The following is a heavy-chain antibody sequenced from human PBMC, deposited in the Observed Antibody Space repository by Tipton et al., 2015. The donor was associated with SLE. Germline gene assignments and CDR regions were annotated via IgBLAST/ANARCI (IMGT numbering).Heavy chain of an antibody. CDR1: GGSISSSRYY. CDR3: ARDNNYYDSSGPGGY. J-gene: IGHJ4*02. Sequence: TLSLTCTVSGGSISSSRYYWGWIRQPPGKGLEWIGSIYHSGTAYYNPSLKSRVTISVDTSKNQFSLKLSSGTAADTAVYYCARDNNYYDSSGPGGYWGQGTLVTVSS. V-gene: IGHV4-39*07. D-gene: IGHD3-22*01. CDR2: IYHSGTA.